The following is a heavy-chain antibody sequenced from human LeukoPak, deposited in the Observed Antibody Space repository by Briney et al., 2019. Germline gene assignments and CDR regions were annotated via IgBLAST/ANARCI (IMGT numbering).Heavy chain of an antibody. J-gene: IGHJ4*02. CDR1: GFTVITND. V-gene: IGHV3-53*01. Sequence: GGSLRLSCAASGFTVITNDMPWVRQAPGKGLEWVSALYSDGNTKYADSVQGRFTISRDNSKNTLYLEMNSLSPDDTAVYYCARGVEPLAANTLAYWGQGTLVTVSS. D-gene: IGHD1-14*01. CDR2: LYSDGNT. CDR3: ARGVEPLAANTLAY.